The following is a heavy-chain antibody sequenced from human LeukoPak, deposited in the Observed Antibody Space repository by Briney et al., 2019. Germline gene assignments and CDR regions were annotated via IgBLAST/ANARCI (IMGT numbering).Heavy chain of an antibody. CDR1: GFTFSSYG. CDR2: ISYDGSNK. CDR3: ARDHKRFDP. Sequence: GRSLRLSCAASGFTFSSYGMHWVRQAPGKGLEWVAVISYDGSNKYYADSVKGRLTISRDNSKNTLYLQMNSLRAEDTAVYYCARDHKRFDPWGQGTLVTVSS. J-gene: IGHJ5*02. V-gene: IGHV3-30*03.